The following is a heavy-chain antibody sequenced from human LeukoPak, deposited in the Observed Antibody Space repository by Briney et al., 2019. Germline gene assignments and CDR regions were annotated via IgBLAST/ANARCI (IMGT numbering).Heavy chain of an antibody. D-gene: IGHD7-27*01. J-gene: IGHJ4*02. V-gene: IGHV3-74*01. CDR3: ATLGRVDVADY. Sequence: PGGSLRLSCAASGLTFRRYWMHWVRQAPGKGLVWVSRINSDGSSTSYADSVKGRFTISRDNAKNTLYLQMNSLRAEDTAVYYCATLGRVDVADYWGQGTLVTVSS. CDR1: GLTFRRYW. CDR2: INSDGSST.